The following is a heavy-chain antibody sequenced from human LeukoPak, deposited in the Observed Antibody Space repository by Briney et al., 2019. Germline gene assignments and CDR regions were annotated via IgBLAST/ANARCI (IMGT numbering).Heavy chain of an antibody. CDR3: ARYGGYCSGGSCPYFDS. D-gene: IGHD2-15*01. V-gene: IGHV4-39*07. CDR1: GGSISSSSYY. Sequence: SETLSLTCTVSGGSISSSSYYWGWIRQPPGKGLEWIGSIYYSGSTYYNPSLKSRVTISVDKSKNQFSLKLNSVTAADTAVYYCARYGGYCSGGSCPYFDSWGQGTLVTVSS. J-gene: IGHJ4*02. CDR2: IYYSGST.